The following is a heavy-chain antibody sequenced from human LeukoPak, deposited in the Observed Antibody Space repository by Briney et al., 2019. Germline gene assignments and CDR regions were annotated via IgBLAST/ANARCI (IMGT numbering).Heavy chain of an antibody. CDR2: ISYDGNNR. D-gene: IGHD1-26*01. CDR3: VRKIGSPPSPGHFDY. Sequence: GGSLRLSCAASGFTFSSFGMHWVRQAPGKGLEWVTFISYDGNNRKYADSVAGRFTISRDNSKNTLYLEMNSVRPEDTALYYCVRKIGSPPSPGHFDYWGQGTLVTVSS. V-gene: IGHV3-30*03. CDR1: GFTFSSFG. J-gene: IGHJ4*02.